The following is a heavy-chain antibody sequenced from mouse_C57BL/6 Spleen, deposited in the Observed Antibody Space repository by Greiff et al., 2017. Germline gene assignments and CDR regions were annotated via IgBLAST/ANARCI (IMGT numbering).Heavy chain of an antibody. D-gene: IGHD2-4*01. CDR1: GYTFTSYW. V-gene: IGHV1-64*01. Sequence: QVQLQQPGAELVKPGASVKLSCKASGYTFTSYWMHWVKQRPGQGLEWIGMIHPNSGSTNYNEKFKSKATLTVDKSSSTAYMQLSSLTSEDSAVYYCAKPDYALAMFAYWGQGTLVTVSA. CDR3: AKPDYALAMFAY. J-gene: IGHJ3*01. CDR2: IHPNSGST.